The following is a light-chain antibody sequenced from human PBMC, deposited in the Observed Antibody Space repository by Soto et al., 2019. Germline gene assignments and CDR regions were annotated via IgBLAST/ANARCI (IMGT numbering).Light chain of an antibody. J-gene: IGKJ1*01. CDR1: QSISRW. CDR3: QQYHTSWT. V-gene: IGKV1-5*01. CDR2: DGF. Sequence: DIQMTQSPSTLSASVGDRVTITCRASQSISRWLAWYQQKPGKAPNLLIHDGFSLDSGVPSRFSGSGSGTAFTLTITSLKPDDFATYYCQQYHTSWTFGQGTRVEI.